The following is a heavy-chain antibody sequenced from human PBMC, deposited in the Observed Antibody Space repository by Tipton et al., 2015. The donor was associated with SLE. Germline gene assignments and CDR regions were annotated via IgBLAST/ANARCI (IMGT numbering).Heavy chain of an antibody. D-gene: IGHD4-17*01. CDR1: GFAFSFHT. CDR3: VRDAYGDSTVLLDS. J-gene: IGHJ4*02. V-gene: IGHV3-23*01. Sequence: SLRLSCTASGFAFSFHTMTWVRQAPGKGLEWVSAITRTGGTTYYADSVRGRFTISRDNSQNTLYLQMSSLRAEDTAIYYCVRDAYGDSTVLLDSWGQGTLVTVSS. CDR2: ITRTGGTT.